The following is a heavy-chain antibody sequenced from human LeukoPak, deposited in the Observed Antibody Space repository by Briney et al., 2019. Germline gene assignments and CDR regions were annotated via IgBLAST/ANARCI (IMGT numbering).Heavy chain of an antibody. CDR2: ISSNGGST. J-gene: IGHJ4*02. CDR1: GFTFSSYA. Sequence: GGSLRLSCSASGFTFSSYAMHWVRQAPGKGLEYVSAISSNGGSTYYADSVKGRFTISRDNSKNTLYLQMNSLRVEDTAVYYCAKGISGSSTFDYWGQGTLVTVSS. D-gene: IGHD1-26*01. CDR3: AKGISGSSTFDY. V-gene: IGHV3-64*04.